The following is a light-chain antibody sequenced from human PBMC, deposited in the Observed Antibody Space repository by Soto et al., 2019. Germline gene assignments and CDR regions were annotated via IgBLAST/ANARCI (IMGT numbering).Light chain of an antibody. J-gene: IGLJ2*01. Sequence: QSALTQPASVSGSPGQSITISCTGTSSDIGSYDRVSWYQWHPGKAPKLIIYEDYRRPSQISNRFSGSKSGNTASLTISGLQAEDEAGYYCCSYAGSNIFAVFGGGTKLTVL. V-gene: IGLV2-23*01. CDR3: CSYAGSNIFAV. CDR2: EDY. CDR1: SSDIGSYDR.